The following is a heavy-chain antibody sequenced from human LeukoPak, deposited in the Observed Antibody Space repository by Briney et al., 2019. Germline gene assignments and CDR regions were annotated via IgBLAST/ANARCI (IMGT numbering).Heavy chain of an antibody. CDR1: GFIFSNYG. D-gene: IGHD5-12*01. CDR3: TTDLTGYDDY. V-gene: IGHV3-21*01. Sequence: GGSLRLSCAASGFIFSNYGMSWVRQAPGKGLEGVSSISFSSTHIYYADSIQGRFTISRDNAKNTLYLQMSSLRVEDTAVYYCTTDLTGYDDYWGQGTLVTVSS. J-gene: IGHJ4*02. CDR2: ISFSSTHI.